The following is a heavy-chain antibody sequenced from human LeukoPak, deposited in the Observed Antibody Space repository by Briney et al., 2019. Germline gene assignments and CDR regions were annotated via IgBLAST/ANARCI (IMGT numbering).Heavy chain of an antibody. Sequence: SETLSLTCTVSDGSISSYYWSWIRQPPGKGLEWIGYIYYSGSTNYNPSLKSRVTISVDTSKNQFSLKLSSVTAADTAVYYCARASMVRDAFDIWGQGTMVTVSS. CDR3: ARASMVRDAFDI. V-gene: IGHV4-59*08. D-gene: IGHD3-10*01. CDR2: IYYSGST. CDR1: DGSISSYY. J-gene: IGHJ3*02.